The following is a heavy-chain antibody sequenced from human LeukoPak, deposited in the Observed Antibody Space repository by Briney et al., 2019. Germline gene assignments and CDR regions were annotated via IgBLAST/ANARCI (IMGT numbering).Heavy chain of an antibody. Sequence: GKSLRLSCAASGFTFSAYGMHWVRQAPGKGLEWAAIIWYDGNKKYHADSVKGRFTISRDNSKNTLYLQMDSLRAEDTAVYYCAREVVVSASHRWLDPWGQGTLVTVSS. CDR3: AREVVVSASHRWLDP. CDR2: IWYDGNKK. CDR1: GFTFSAYG. D-gene: IGHD2-15*01. J-gene: IGHJ5*02. V-gene: IGHV3-33*01.